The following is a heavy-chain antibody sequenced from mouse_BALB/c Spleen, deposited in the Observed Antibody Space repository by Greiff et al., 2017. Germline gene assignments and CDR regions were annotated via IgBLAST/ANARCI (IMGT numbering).Heavy chain of an antibody. V-gene: IGHV14-3*02. D-gene: IGHD2-4*01. CDR2: IDPANGNT. CDR3: AGSTMITAFAY. J-gene: IGHJ2*01. Sequence: VQLQQSGAELVKPGASVKLSCTASGFNIKDTYMHWVKQRPEQGLEWIGRIDPANGNTKYDPKFQGKATITADTSSNTAYLQLSSLTSEDTAVYYCAGSTMITAFAYWGQGTTLTVSS. CDR1: GFNIKDTY.